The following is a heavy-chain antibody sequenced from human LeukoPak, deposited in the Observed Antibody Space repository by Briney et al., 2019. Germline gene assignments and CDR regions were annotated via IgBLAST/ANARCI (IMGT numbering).Heavy chain of an antibody. D-gene: IGHD2-21*01. CDR1: GGSISSGGYY. J-gene: IGHJ6*03. V-gene: IGHV4-31*03. Sequence: PSQTLSLTCTVSGGSISSGGYYWSWIRQHPGKGLEWIGHIYYSGSTYYNPSLKSRVTVSVDTSKNQFSLKLSSVTAADTAVYYCARHIPPVYYYYMDVWGKGTTVTVSS. CDR3: ARHIPPVYYYYMDV. CDR2: IYYSGST.